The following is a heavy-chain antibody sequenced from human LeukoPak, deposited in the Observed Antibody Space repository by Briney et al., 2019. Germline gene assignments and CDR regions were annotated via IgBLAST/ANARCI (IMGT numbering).Heavy chain of an antibody. Sequence: SVKVSCKGSGDSFTNCAFSWVRQAPGQGLEWMGGVIAISGTTNYAQRFQGRVTITTDESTNTAYMHLRSLRSEDPALCFCVRGKRNEYFGATTYYNGFYYMHVWGKGPTVSVSS. CDR3: VRGKRNEYFGATTYYNGFYYMHV. D-gene: IGHD3-10*01. CDR2: VIAISGTT. J-gene: IGHJ6*03. V-gene: IGHV1-69*05. CDR1: GDSFTNCA.